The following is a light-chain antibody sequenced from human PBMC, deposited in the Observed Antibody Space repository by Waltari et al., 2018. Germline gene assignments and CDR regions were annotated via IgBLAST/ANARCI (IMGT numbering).Light chain of an antibody. CDR1: QSVSSNY. CDR2: GAS. V-gene: IGKV3-20*01. Sequence: EIVLMQSPGTLSLSPGERATLSCRASQSVSSNYLAWYQQKPGQAPRLLIYGASSRATGMPDRFSGSGSGTDFTLTISRLEPEDFAVYYCQQYVSSPWTFGQGTKVEI. CDR3: QQYVSSPWT. J-gene: IGKJ1*01.